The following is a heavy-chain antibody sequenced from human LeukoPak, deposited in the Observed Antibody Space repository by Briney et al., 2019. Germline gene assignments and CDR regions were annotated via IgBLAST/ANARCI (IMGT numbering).Heavy chain of an antibody. J-gene: IGHJ4*02. CDR1: GFTFSSSV. D-gene: IGHD1-26*01. CDR2: IVVGSGNT. V-gene: IGHV1-58*02. CDR3: AADIVGATGYYFDY. Sequence: SVKVSCKASGFTFSSSVMQWVRQARGQRLGWIGWIVVGSGNTNYAQKFQERVTITRDMSTSTAYMELSSLRSEDTAVYYCAADIVGATGYYFDYWGQGTLVTVSS.